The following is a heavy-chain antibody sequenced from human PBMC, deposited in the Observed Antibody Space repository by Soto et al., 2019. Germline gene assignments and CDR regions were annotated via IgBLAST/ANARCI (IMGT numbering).Heavy chain of an antibody. D-gene: IGHD1-20*01. J-gene: IGHJ4*02. CDR2: ISVDNGNI. Sequence: ASVKVSCKASGYTFTTSGISWVRQAPGQGPEWMGWISVDNGNINYAQKFQGRVTMTRDTSTNTAYMELRSLRSDDTAVYYCTTDNWNYFDYWGQGTLVTVSS. CDR3: TTDNWNYFDY. V-gene: IGHV1-18*01. CDR1: GYTFTTSG.